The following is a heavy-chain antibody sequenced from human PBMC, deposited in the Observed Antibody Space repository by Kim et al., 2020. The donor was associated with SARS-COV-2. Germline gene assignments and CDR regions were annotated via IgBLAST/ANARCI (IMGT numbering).Heavy chain of an antibody. V-gene: IGHV4-34*01. CDR1: GGSFSFYS. CDR3: ARGFPANDAFDI. CDR2: GNHSGST. Sequence: SYTLSLTCAVYGGSFSFYSFLFILPPGGWGVVWGGGGNHSGSTHYNPSLKSRVTISVDTSKNQFSLKLSSVTAADTAVYYCARGFPANDAFDIWGQGTMVTVSS. J-gene: IGHJ3*02.